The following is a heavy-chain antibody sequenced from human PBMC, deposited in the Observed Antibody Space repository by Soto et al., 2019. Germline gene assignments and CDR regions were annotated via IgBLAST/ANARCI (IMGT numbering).Heavy chain of an antibody. CDR1: GGSISSGRYY. Sequence: QVQLQESGPGLVKPSQTLSLTCTVSGGSISSGRYYWSWIRQHPGKGLEWIGYIYYSGSTYYNPSLKSRVTISVDTSKNQFSLKLSSVTAADTAVYYCARDKCSGGSCYIDYWGQGTLVTVSS. CDR3: ARDKCSGGSCYIDY. V-gene: IGHV4-31*03. D-gene: IGHD2-15*01. CDR2: IYYSGST. J-gene: IGHJ4*02.